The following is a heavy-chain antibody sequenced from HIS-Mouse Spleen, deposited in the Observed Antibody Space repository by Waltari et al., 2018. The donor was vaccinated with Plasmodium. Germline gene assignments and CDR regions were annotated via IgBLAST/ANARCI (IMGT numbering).Heavy chain of an antibody. CDR2: INHSGST. D-gene: IGHD7-27*01. CDR3: ARVIPLGIPHFDY. Sequence: QVQLQQWGAGLLKPSETLSLTCAAYGGSFSVYYWSWIRQPPGKGLEWIGEINHSGSTNYNPSLKSRVTISVDTSKNQFSLKLSSVTAADTAVYYCARVIPLGIPHFDYWGQGTLVTVSS. J-gene: IGHJ4*02. CDR1: GGSFSVYY. V-gene: IGHV4-34*01.